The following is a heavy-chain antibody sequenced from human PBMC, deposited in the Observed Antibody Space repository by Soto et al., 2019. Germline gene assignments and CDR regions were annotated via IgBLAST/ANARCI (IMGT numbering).Heavy chain of an antibody. Sequence: QVQLQESGPGLVKPSQTLSLTCTVSGGSISSGDYYWSWIRQPPGKGLEWIGYIYYSGSTYYNPSLMRRVTISVATSTNQFSLKLSSVPAADTAVYYCARGMFQDDGDYGRVGSGGMVVWGQGITVTVSS. D-gene: IGHD4-17*01. CDR3: ARGMFQDDGDYGRVGSGGMVV. CDR1: GGSISSGDYY. V-gene: IGHV4-30-4*01. CDR2: IYYSGST. J-gene: IGHJ6*02.